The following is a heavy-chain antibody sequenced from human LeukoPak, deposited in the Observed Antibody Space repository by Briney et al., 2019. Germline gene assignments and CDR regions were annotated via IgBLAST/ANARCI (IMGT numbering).Heavy chain of an antibody. CDR1: GFTFSSYA. CDR3: ARAQSYDSSGYYPLYYYGMDV. D-gene: IGHD3-22*01. V-gene: IGHV3-64*01. Sequence: GSLRLSCAASGFTFSSYATHWVRQAPGKGLEYVSAISSNGGSTYYANSVKGRFTISRDNSKNTLYLQMGSLRAEDMAVYYCARAQSYDSSGYYPLYYYGMDVWGQGTTVTVSS. J-gene: IGHJ6*02. CDR2: ISSNGGST.